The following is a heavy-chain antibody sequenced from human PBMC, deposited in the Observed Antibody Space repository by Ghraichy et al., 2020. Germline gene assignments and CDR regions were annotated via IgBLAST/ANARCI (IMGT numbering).Heavy chain of an antibody. D-gene: IGHD3-22*01. J-gene: IGHJ4*02. CDR3: AREGKYDSSEEDLGFDY. V-gene: IGHV3-30*04. CDR1: GFTFSSYA. CDR2: ISYDGSNK. Sequence: GGSLRLSCAASGFTFSSYAMHWVRQAPGKGLEWVAVISYDGSNKYYADSVKGRFTISRDNSKNTLYLQMNSLRAEDTAVYYCAREGKYDSSEEDLGFDYWGQGTLVTVSS.